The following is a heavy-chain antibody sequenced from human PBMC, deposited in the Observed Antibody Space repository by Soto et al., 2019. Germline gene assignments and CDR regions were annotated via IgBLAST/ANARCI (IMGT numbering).Heavy chain of an antibody. CDR3: AGGPGVARNY. V-gene: IGHV4-30-2*01. J-gene: IGHJ4*02. Sequence: QLQLQESGSGLVKPSQTLSLTCAVSGGSISSGGYSWSWIRQPPGKGLEWIGYIYNSGSTYYHPSLKSRVTISVARSKNQFSLKLSSVTAADTVVYFCAGGPGVARNYWGQGTLVTVSS. CDR2: IYNSGST. CDR1: GGSISSGGYS. D-gene: IGHD5-12*01.